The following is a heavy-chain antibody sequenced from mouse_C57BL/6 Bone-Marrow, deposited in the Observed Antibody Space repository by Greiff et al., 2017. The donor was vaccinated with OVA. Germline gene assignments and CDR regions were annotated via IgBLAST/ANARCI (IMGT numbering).Heavy chain of an antibody. Sequence: VQLQQSGPGLAKPSQTLSLTCSVTGYSITSDYWNWIRKFPGNKLEYMGYISYSGSTYYNPSLKSRISITRDTSKNQYYLQLNSVTTEDTATYYCARYLISYGPYWYFDVWGTGTTVTVSS. D-gene: IGHD1-1*02. J-gene: IGHJ1*03. V-gene: IGHV3-8*01. CDR1: GYSITSDY. CDR3: ARYLISYGPYWYFDV. CDR2: ISYSGST.